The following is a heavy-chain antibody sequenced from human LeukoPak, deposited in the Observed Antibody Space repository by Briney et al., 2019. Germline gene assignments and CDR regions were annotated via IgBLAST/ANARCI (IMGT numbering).Heavy chain of an antibody. CDR2: ISAYNGNT. V-gene: IGHV1-18*01. CDR1: GYTFTSYG. Sequence: ASVTVSCKASGYTFTSYGISWVRQAPGQGLEWMGWISAYNGNTNYAQKLQGRVTMTTDTSTSTAYMEPRSLRSDDTAVYYCARDLGRYFDWFTAYYYYGMDVWGQGTTVTVSS. CDR3: ARDLGRYFDWFTAYYYYGMDV. J-gene: IGHJ6*02. D-gene: IGHD3-9*01.